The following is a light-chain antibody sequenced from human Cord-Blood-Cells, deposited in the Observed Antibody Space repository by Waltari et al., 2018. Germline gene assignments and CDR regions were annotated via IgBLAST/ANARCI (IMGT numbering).Light chain of an antibody. V-gene: IGLV2-11*01. CDR1: RSDVGGYNY. J-gene: IGLJ3*02. CDR3: CSYAGSYTFEV. Sequence: QSALTQPRSVSGSPGPSVTIPCTRTRSDVGGYNYVSLYQQHPGKAPKLTIYAVSKRPSGVPDRFSGSKSGNTASLTISGLQAEDEADYYCCSYAGSYTFEVFGGGTKLTVL. CDR2: AVS.